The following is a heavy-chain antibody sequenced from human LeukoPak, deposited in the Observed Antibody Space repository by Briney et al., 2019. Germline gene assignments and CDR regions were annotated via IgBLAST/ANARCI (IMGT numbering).Heavy chain of an antibody. CDR2: IKQDGSEK. CDR3: ARGFYPDRTMIVVVVDY. Sequence: GGSLRLSCAASGFIFSSYWMSWVRQAPGKGLEWVANIKQDGSEKYYVDSVKGRFTISRDNAKNSLYPQMNSLRAEDTAVYYCARGFYPDRTMIVVVVDYWGQGTLVTVSS. D-gene: IGHD3-22*01. J-gene: IGHJ4*02. CDR1: GFIFSSYW. V-gene: IGHV3-7*03.